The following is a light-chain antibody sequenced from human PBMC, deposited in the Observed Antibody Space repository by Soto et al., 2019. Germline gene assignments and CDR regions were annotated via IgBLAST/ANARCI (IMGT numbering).Light chain of an antibody. V-gene: IGKV3-11*01. CDR3: QQRASWVT. Sequence: EIVFTQSPATLSLSPGERATLSCRASQSVSSYLGWFQQKPGQAPRLLIYDASNRATGIPARFSGSGSETDFTLTISSLEPEDSAVYYCQQRASWVTFGQGTRLEIK. CDR2: DAS. CDR1: QSVSSY. J-gene: IGKJ5*01.